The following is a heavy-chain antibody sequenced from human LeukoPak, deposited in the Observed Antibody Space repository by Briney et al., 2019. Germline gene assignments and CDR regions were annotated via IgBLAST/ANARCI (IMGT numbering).Heavy chain of an antibody. V-gene: IGHV3-48*01. Sequence: GGSLRLSCAASGFTFSSYAMNWVRQAPGKGLEWVSYISSSSSTIYYADSVKGRFTISRDNAKNSLYLQMNSLRAEDTAVYYCARASYVRGLSWFDPWGQGTLVTVSS. CDR3: ARASYVRGLSWFDP. CDR2: ISSSSSTI. D-gene: IGHD2/OR15-2a*01. CDR1: GFTFSSYA. J-gene: IGHJ5*02.